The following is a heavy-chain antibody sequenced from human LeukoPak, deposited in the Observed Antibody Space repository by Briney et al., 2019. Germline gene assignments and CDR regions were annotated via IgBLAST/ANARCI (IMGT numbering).Heavy chain of an antibody. V-gene: IGHV4-34*01. CDR2: IIHSGGT. CDR3: ARGPLTFRRVAGIFS. J-gene: IGHJ5*02. D-gene: IGHD6-19*01. Sequence: SETLSLTCAVSGGSFNGYSYTWIRQPPGKGLEWIGEIIHSGGTSYNPSLKSRLTISVDTSRKQFSLKLTSVTAADTALYFCARGPLTFRRVAGIFSWGRGTQVTVSS. CDR1: GGSFNGYS.